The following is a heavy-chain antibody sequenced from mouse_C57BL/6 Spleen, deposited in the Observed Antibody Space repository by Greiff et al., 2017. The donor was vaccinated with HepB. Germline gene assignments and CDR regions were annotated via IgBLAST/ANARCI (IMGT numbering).Heavy chain of an antibody. CDR1: GFSLTSYG. D-gene: IGHD4-1*01. J-gene: IGHJ3*01. CDR3: ARTGLAWFAY. CDR2: IWSGGST. V-gene: IGHV2-2*01. Sequence: QVHVKQSGPGLVQPSQSLSITCTVSGFSLTSYGVHWVRQSPGKGLEWLGVIWSGGSTDYNAAFISRLSISKDNSKSQVFFKMSSLQADDTAIYYCARTGLAWFAYWGQGTLVTVSA.